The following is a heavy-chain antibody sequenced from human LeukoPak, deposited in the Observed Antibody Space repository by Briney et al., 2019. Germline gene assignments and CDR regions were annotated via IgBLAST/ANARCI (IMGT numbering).Heavy chain of an antibody. D-gene: IGHD6-25*01. Sequence: ASVKVSCKASGYTFTGYYMHWVRQAPGQGLEWMGWINPNSGGTNYAQKFQGRVTMTRDTSISTAYMELSRLRSDDTAVYYCARGRYSSEFSLGLDWGQGTLVTVSS. CDR1: GYTFTGYY. J-gene: IGHJ1*01. CDR2: INPNSGGT. V-gene: IGHV1-2*02. CDR3: ARGRYSSEFSLGLD.